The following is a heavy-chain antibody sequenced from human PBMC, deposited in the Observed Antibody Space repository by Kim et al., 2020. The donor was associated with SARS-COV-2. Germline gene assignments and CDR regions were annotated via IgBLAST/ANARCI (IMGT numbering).Heavy chain of an antibody. CDR2: ISGSGGST. J-gene: IGHJ4*02. V-gene: IGHV3-23*01. CDR1: GFTFSSYA. Sequence: GGSLRLSCAASGFTFSSYAMSWVRQAPGKGLEWVSAISGSGGSTYYADSVKGRFTISRDNSKNTLYLQMNSLRAEDTAVYYCAKDRITMIVVAHIPPFDYWGQGTLVTVSS. D-gene: IGHD3-22*01. CDR3: AKDRITMIVVAHIPPFDY.